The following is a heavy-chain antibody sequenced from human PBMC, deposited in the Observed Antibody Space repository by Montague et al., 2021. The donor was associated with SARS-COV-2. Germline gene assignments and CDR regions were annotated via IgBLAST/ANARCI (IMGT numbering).Heavy chain of an antibody. CDR1: GDPLSSGGARYA. Sequence: TLSLTCAVSGDPLSSGGARYAWSWIRQPPGKGLEWIGNIYHTGSTFHNPSLRSRLTLSVDKSRNAFSLTLSSVTAADTAVYFCARAEGATVFDHWGQGTLVTVSS. V-gene: IGHV4-30-2*01. CDR3: ARAEGATVFDH. D-gene: IGHD4/OR15-4a*01. J-gene: IGHJ4*02. CDR2: IYHTGST.